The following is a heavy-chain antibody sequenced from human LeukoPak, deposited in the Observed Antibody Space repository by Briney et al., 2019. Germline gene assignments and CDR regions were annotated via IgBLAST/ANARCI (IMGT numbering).Heavy chain of an antibody. CDR3: AKLRDGYNYDY. D-gene: IGHD5-24*01. CDR2: IYPGDYDT. CDR1: GYSFTSYW. Sequence: GESLKISCKGSGYSFTSYWIGWVRQMPGKGLEWMGIIYPGDYDTIYSPSFQGQVTISADRSITTAYLQWSSLKASDTAMYYCAKLRDGYNYDYWGQGTLVTVSS. J-gene: IGHJ4*02. V-gene: IGHV5-51*01.